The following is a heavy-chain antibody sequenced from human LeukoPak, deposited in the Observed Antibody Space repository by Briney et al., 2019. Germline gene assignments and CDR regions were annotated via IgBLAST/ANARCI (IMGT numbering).Heavy chain of an antibody. CDR2: ISSSGSTI. CDR3: ARERDYIWGSYLDY. J-gene: IGHJ4*02. Sequence: PGGSLRLTCAASGFTFSDYYMSWIRQAPGKGLEWVSYISSSGSTIYYADSVKGRFTISRDNAKNSLYLQMNSLRAEDTAVYYCARERDYIWGSYLDYWGQGTLVTVSS. CDR1: GFTFSDYY. D-gene: IGHD3-16*01. V-gene: IGHV3-11*01.